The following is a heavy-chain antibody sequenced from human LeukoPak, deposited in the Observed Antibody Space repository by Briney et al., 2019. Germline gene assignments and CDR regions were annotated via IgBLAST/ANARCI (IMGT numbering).Heavy chain of an antibody. D-gene: IGHD6-13*01. Sequence: GESLKISCKGSGYSFTSCWIGWVRQMPGKGLEWMGIIYPGDSDTRYSPSFQGQVTISADKSISTTYVQWSSLKASDTAIYYCASIVVAAAGRGYYYYGMDVWGQGTTVTVSS. J-gene: IGHJ6*02. CDR3: ASIVVAAAGRGYYYYGMDV. CDR2: IYPGDSDT. CDR1: GYSFTSCW. V-gene: IGHV5-51*01.